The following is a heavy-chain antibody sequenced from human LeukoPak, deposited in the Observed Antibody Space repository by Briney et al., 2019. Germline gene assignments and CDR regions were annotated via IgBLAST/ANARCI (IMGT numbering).Heavy chain of an antibody. V-gene: IGHV3-48*01. D-gene: IGHD2-15*01. CDR3: AKQLGYCSDGSCYFPY. CDR2: ISSSSSII. J-gene: IGHJ4*02. CDR1: GFTFSSYH. Sequence: GGSLRLSCTASGFTFSSYHMNWVRQAPGKGLEWVSYISSSSSIIYYADSVQGRFTISRDNSKSTLCLQMNSLRAEDTAVYYCAKQLGYCSDGSCYFPYWGQGTLVTVSS.